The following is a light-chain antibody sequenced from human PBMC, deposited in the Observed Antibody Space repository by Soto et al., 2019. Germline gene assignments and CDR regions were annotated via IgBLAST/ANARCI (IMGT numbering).Light chain of an antibody. CDR3: QQYYNCPPFT. V-gene: IGKV3-15*01. J-gene: IGKJ3*01. Sequence: EVVMTQSPVTLSLSPGERATLSCRASQIVGSHLAWYQQRPGQAPRLLIYGASYRATGIPAWFSGSRSGTDVTLSINSLHTKDFAAYYCQQYYNCPPFTFGPGTKVDI. CDR1: QIVGSH. CDR2: GAS.